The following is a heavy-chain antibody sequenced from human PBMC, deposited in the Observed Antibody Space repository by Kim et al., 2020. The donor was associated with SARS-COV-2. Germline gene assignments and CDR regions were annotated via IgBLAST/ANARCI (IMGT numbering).Heavy chain of an antibody. V-gene: IGHV3-9*01. Sequence: GGSLRLSCAASGFTFGDYAMHWVRQAPGKGLEWVSGISWNSGSIGYADSVKGRFTISRDNAKNSLYLQMNSLRAEDTALYYCAKDLSPTTVTTASYGMDVWGPGTTVTVSS. CDR2: ISWNSGSI. CDR3: AKDLSPTTVTTASYGMDV. D-gene: IGHD4-4*01. CDR1: GFTFGDYA. J-gene: IGHJ6*02.